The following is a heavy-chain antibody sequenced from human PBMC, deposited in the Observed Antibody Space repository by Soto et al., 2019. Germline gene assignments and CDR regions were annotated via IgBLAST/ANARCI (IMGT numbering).Heavy chain of an antibody. CDR2: ISYNGSNK. D-gene: IGHD1-26*01. Sequence: GGSLRLSCAASGFTFSSYGMHWVRQAPGKGLEWVAVISYNGSNKYYADSVKGRFTISRDNSKNTLYLQMNSLRAEDTAVYYCAKDQDHGSYLLGFDYWGQGTLITVS. CDR1: GFTFSSYG. V-gene: IGHV3-30*18. J-gene: IGHJ4*02. CDR3: AKDQDHGSYLLGFDY.